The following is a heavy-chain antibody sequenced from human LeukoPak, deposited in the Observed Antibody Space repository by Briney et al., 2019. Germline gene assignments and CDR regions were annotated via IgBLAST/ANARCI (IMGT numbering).Heavy chain of an antibody. D-gene: IGHD3-22*01. CDR3: ASPSSGQSFDI. Sequence: PEGSLRLSCAASGFTVSSNYMSWVRQAPGKGLEWVSVIYSGGSTYYADSVKGRFTISRDNSKNTLYLQMNSLRAEDTAVYYCASPSSGQSFDIWGQGTTVTVSS. CDR2: IYSGGST. V-gene: IGHV3-53*01. J-gene: IGHJ3*02. CDR1: GFTVSSNY.